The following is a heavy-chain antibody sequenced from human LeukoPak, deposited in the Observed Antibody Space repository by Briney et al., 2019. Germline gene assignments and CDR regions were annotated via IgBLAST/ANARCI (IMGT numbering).Heavy chain of an antibody. J-gene: IGHJ6*02. Sequence: ASVKVSCKASGCTFTSYDINWVRQATGQGLEWMGWMNPNSGNTGYAQKFQGRVTMTRNTSISTAYMELSSLRSEDTAVYYCARGGDYGDYLSYYYYYGMDVWGQGTTVTVSS. CDR1: GCTFTSYD. V-gene: IGHV1-8*01. CDR3: ARGGDYGDYLSYYYYYGMDV. CDR2: MNPNSGNT. D-gene: IGHD4-17*01.